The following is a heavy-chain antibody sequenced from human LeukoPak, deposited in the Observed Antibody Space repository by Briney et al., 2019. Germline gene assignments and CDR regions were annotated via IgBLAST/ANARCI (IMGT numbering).Heavy chain of an antibody. Sequence: ASVKVSCKASGYTFTDYYIHWVRQGPGQGLEWIGWIHPKSGGTNYAQKFQGRVTMTRDTSISTAFMELSSLRSDDTAIYYCARDPDSPQVDFDYWGQGTLVTVSS. J-gene: IGHJ4*02. CDR1: GYTFTDYY. CDR3: ARDPDSPQVDFDY. V-gene: IGHV1-2*02. D-gene: IGHD3-22*01. CDR2: IHPKSGGT.